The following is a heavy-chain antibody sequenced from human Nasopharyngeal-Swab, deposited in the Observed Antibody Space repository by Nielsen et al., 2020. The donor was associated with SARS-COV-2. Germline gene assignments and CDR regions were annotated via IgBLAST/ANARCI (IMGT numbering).Heavy chain of an antibody. V-gene: IGHV1-2*06. CDR1: GYTFSDSF. D-gene: IGHD6-13*01. Sequence: VKVSCKTSGYTFSDSFLHWVREAPGQGLEWMGRLNPNTGVANYAQKFQGRVTMTRDTSLSTGYMELSSLRSDDTAVYYCARKKQLVRPFDYWGQGTLVTVSS. CDR2: LNPNTGVA. J-gene: IGHJ4*02. CDR3: ARKKQLVRPFDY.